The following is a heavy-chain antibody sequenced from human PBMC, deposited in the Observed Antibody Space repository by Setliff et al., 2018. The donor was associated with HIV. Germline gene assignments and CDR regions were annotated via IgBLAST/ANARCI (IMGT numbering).Heavy chain of an antibody. CDR1: GDSISSGIYY. V-gene: IGHV4-61*02. CDR2: VNSRGYT. CDR3: ARDRLGGHDTSGYYYAY. Sequence: TSETLSLTCTGSGDSISSGIYYWSWIRQPAGKGLEWIGRVNSRGYTEYNPSFKSRVTISVDTSKNQFSLKLSSVTAADTAVYYCARDRLGGHDTSGYYYAYWGQGTLVTVSS. D-gene: IGHD3-22*01. J-gene: IGHJ4*02.